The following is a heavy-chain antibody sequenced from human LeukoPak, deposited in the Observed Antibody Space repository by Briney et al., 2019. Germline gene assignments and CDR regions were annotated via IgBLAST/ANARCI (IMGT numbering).Heavy chain of an antibody. J-gene: IGHJ4*02. CDR3: ARVWGSIDY. Sequence: ASVMVSCKTSGYSFTNYDINWVRQATGQWLEWMGWMNPKSGNTGSAQRFQGRVTLTRDTSISTAYMELSSLRSEDTAVYYCARVWGSIDYWGQGTLVTVSS. CDR2: MNPKSGNT. V-gene: IGHV1-8*01. D-gene: IGHD7-27*01. CDR1: GYSFTNYD.